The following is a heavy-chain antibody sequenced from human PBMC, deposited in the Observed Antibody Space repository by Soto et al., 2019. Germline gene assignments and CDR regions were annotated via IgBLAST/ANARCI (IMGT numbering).Heavy chain of an antibody. J-gene: IGHJ3*02. CDR1: GFTLNNAW. CDR2: IKSKTDGGTT. CDR3: PTIGAYYYWASDI. Sequence: EVQLVESGGGLVKLGGSLRLSCAASGFTLNNAWMNWVRQAPGKGLEWVGRIKSKTDGGTTEYAAPVKGRFTISRDESKNTLYLQMNSLKTADTAVYYCPTIGAYYYWASDIWGQGTMVTVSS. V-gene: IGHV3-15*07. D-gene: IGHD3-22*01.